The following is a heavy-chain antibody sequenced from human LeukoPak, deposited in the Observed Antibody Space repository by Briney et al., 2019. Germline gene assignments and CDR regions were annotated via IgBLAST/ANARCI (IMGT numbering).Heavy chain of an antibody. Sequence: ASVKVFCKASGYTFTGYYMHWVRQAPGQGLEWMGWINPNSGGTNYAQKFQGRVTMTRDTSISTAYMELSRLRSDDTAVYYCARDITPVYYDFWSGYSDYYYGMDVWGQGTTVTVSS. V-gene: IGHV1-2*02. CDR3: ARDITPVYYDFWSGYSDYYYGMDV. CDR1: GYTFTGYY. J-gene: IGHJ6*02. D-gene: IGHD3-3*01. CDR2: INPNSGGT.